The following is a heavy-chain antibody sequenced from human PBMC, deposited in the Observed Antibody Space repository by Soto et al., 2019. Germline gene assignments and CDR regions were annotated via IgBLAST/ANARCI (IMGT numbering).Heavy chain of an antibody. V-gene: IGHV3-7*01. CDR1: GFTFSSYW. J-gene: IGHJ1*01. D-gene: IGHD5-12*01. CDR2: IKQDGSEK. CDR3: ARDSSGHDSYFQH. Sequence: GGSLRLSCAASGFTFSSYWMSWVRQAPGKGLEWVANIKQDGSEKYYVDSVKGRFTISRDNAKNSLYLQMNSLRAEDTAVYYCARDSSGHDSYFQHWGQGTLVTVSS.